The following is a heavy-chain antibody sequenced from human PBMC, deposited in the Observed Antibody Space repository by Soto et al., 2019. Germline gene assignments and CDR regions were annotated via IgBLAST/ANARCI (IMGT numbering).Heavy chain of an antibody. CDR2: IYDSVTT. CDR3: ARAVPFCLGP. Sequence: QVQLQESGPGLVKPSGTLSLTCAVSGGSISSNEWWSWVRQPPGKGLEWIGEIYDSVTTNYNPSLKGRVTISMDKSKKQFSLQRTSVTAADTAVYYCARAVPFCLGPWGQETLVTVSS. J-gene: IGHJ5*02. V-gene: IGHV4-4*02. D-gene: IGHD3-16*01. CDR1: GGSISSNEW.